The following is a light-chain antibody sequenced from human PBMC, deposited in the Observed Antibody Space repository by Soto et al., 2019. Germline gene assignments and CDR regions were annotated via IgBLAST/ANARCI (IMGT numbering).Light chain of an antibody. CDR2: AAS. CDR1: QGISSY. CDR3: QQLFIYPPT. V-gene: IGKV1-8*01. Sequence: AIRMTQSPSSFSASTGDRVTITCRASQGISSYLAWYQQKPGKAPKLLIYAASTLQSGVPSRFSGSGSGTDFTLTISCLQSEDFATYYCQQLFIYPPTFGPGTKVDIK. J-gene: IGKJ3*01.